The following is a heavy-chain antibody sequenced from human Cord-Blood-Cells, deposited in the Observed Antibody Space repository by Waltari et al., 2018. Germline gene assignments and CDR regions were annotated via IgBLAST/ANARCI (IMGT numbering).Heavy chain of an antibody. V-gene: IGHV6-1*01. J-gene: IGHJ6*02. CDR1: GDSVSSNSAA. CDR3: ARGIQLERSYYYYGMDV. CDR2: TNDRSKGYN. Sequence: QVQLQQSGPGLVKPSQTLSLTCAISGDSVSSNSAAWNWIRQSPSRGLEWLGRTNDRSKGYNDYEGSVKSRITINPDTSKNQFSRQLNSVTPEDTAVYYCARGIQLERSYYYYGMDVWGQGTTVTVSS. D-gene: IGHD1-1*01.